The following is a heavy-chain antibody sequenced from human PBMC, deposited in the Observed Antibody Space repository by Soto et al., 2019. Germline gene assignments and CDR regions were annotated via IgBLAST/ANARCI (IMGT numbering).Heavy chain of an antibody. Sequence: QVQLKQWGAGLLKPSETLSLTCAVYGGSFSGYYWRWIRQPPGKGLEWIGEINHSGSTNYNPSLKSRVTISVDTSKNQFSLKLSSVTAADTAVYYCAMLSYSSSWYGSDWGQGTLVTVSS. V-gene: IGHV4-34*01. CDR3: AMLSYSSSWYGSD. CDR2: INHSGST. J-gene: IGHJ4*02. CDR1: GGSFSGYY. D-gene: IGHD6-13*01.